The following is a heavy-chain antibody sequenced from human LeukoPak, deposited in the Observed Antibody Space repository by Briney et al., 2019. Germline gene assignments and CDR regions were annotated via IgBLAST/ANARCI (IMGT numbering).Heavy chain of an antibody. D-gene: IGHD3-3*01. Sequence: SETLSLTCTVSGGSISSGDYYWSWIRQPPGKGLEWIGYIYYSGSTNYNPSLKSRVTISVDTSKNQFSLKLSSVTAADTAVYYCARGRYDFWSGYYTGDWFDPWGQGTLVTISS. CDR1: GGSISSGDYY. CDR3: ARGRYDFWSGYYTGDWFDP. J-gene: IGHJ5*02. V-gene: IGHV4-61*08. CDR2: IYYSGST.